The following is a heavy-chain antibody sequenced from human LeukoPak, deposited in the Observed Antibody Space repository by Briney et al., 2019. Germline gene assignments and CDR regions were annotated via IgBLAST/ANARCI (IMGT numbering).Heavy chain of an antibody. CDR2: IIPIFGTA. CDR3: ARVPTAIGWFDP. CDR1: GGTFSSYA. D-gene: IGHD2-2*01. J-gene: IGHJ5*02. Sequence: ASVKVSCKASGGTFSSYAISWVRQAPGQGLEWMGGIIPIFGTANYAQKFRGRVTITADESTSTAYMELSSLRSDDTAVYYCARVPTAIGWFDPWGQGTLVIVSS. V-gene: IGHV1-69*13.